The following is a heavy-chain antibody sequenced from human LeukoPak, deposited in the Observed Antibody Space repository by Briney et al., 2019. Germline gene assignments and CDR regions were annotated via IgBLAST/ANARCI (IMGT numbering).Heavy chain of an antibody. D-gene: IGHD3-22*01. CDR2: ISYDGSNK. V-gene: IGHV3-30*18. CDR1: GFTFSSYG. J-gene: IGHJ2*01. Sequence: GGSLRLSCAASGFTFSSYGMHWVRQAPGKGLEWVAVISYDGSNKYYADSVKGRFTISRDNSKNTLYLQMNSLRAEDTAVYYCAKGGTMIVPGRSRWYFDLWGRGTLVTVSS. CDR3: AKGGTMIVPGRSRWYFDL.